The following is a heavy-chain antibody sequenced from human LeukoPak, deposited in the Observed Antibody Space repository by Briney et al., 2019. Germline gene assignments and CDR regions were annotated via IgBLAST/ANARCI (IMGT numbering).Heavy chain of an antibody. CDR1: GGCFSGYY. Sequence: PSDPLSLTCSVYGGCFSGYYWSWIRHPPGKGLEWIGEINHSGSTNYNPSLKSRVTISVDTSKNQFSPKLSSVTAADTAVYYCARGTWFDPWGQGTLVTVSS. J-gene: IGHJ5*02. V-gene: IGHV4-34*01. CDR2: INHSGST. CDR3: ARGTWFDP.